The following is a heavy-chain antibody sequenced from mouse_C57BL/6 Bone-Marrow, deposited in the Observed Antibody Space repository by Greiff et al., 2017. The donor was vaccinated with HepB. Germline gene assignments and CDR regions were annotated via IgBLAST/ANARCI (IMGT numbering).Heavy chain of an antibody. D-gene: IGHD1-1*01. V-gene: IGHV1-55*01. J-gene: IGHJ4*01. CDR2: IYPGSGST. CDR3: ASLYYGSSYGGAMDY. CDR1: GYTFTSYW. Sequence: VKLQQPGAELVKPGASVKMSCKASGYTFTSYWITWVKQRPGQGLEWIGDIYPGSGSTNYNEKFKSKATLTVDTSSSTAYMQLSSLTSEDSAVYYCASLYYGSSYGGAMDYWGQGTSVTVSS.